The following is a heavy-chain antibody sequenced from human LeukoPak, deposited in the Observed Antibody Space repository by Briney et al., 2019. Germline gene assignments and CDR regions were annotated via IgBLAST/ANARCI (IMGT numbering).Heavy chain of an antibody. CDR1: GFTFSSYG. V-gene: IGHV3-30*02. CDR3: AKDHARNHGTGTPFYYYYMDV. J-gene: IGHJ6*03. Sequence: PGGSLRLSCAASGFTFSSYGMHWVRQAPGKGLEWVAFIRYDGSNKYYADSVKGRFTISRDNSKNTLHLQMNSLRAEDTAVYYCAKDHARNHGTGTPFYYYYMDVWGKGTTVTVSS. CDR2: IRYDGSNK. D-gene: IGHD1/OR15-1a*01.